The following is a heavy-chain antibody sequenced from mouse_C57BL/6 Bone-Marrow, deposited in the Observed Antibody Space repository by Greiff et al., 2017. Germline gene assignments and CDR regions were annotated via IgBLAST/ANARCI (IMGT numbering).Heavy chain of an antibody. CDR3: SEDSAVYYCASEYYGSPYAMDY. CDR1: YTFSRRVH. Sequence: QVQLQQSGPELARPWASVKISCQAFYTFSRRVHFAIRDTNYWMQWVKQRPGQGLEWIGAIYPGNGDTSYNQKFKGKATLTADKSYSTAYMQLSSLTSEDSAVYYCASEYYGSPYAMDYWGQGTSVTVSS. CDR2: GQGLEWIG. D-gene: IGHD1-1*01. J-gene: IGHJ4*01. V-gene: IGHV1-87*01.